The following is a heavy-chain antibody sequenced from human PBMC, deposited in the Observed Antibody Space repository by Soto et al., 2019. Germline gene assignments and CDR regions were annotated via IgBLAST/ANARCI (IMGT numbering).Heavy chain of an antibody. D-gene: IGHD6-13*01. CDR2: TYYRSKWYN. V-gene: IGHV6-1*01. CDR3: ARFIAAAGTGHYYYGMDV. Sequence: SQTLSLTCAISGDSVSSNSAAWNWIRQSPSRGLEWLGRTYYRSKWYNDYAVSVKSRITISPDTSKNQFSLQLNSVTPEDTAVYYCARFIAAAGTGHYYYGMDVWGQGTTVTSP. CDR1: GDSVSSNSAA. J-gene: IGHJ6*02.